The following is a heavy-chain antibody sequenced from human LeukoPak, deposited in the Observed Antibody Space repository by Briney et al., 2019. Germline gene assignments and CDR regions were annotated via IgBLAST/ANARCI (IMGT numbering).Heavy chain of an antibody. V-gene: IGHV4-39*01. CDR3: ARQISDYYYYYIDV. Sequence: SETLSLTCTVSGGSISSSHYYWGWIRQTPGKGLEWIGTICYSGTTYYNPSLESRATISEDTSKNQFSLTLRSVTAADTAVYYCARQISDYYYYYIDVWGKGTTVTVSS. D-gene: IGHD3-10*01. J-gene: IGHJ6*03. CDR2: ICYSGTT. CDR1: GGSISSSHYY.